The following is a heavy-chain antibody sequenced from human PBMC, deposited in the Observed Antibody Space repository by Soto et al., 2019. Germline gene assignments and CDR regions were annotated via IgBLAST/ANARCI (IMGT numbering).Heavy chain of an antibody. D-gene: IGHD6-19*01. CDR3: ATRAVYGSGWYLFDY. CDR2: ISGSGGST. Sequence: GGSLRLSCAASGFTFSSYAMSWVRQAPGKGLEWVSAISGSGGSTYYADSVKGRFTISRDNSKNTLYLQMNSLRAEDTAVYYCATRAVYGSGWYLFDYWGQGTLVTVSS. V-gene: IGHV3-23*01. CDR1: GFTFSSYA. J-gene: IGHJ4*02.